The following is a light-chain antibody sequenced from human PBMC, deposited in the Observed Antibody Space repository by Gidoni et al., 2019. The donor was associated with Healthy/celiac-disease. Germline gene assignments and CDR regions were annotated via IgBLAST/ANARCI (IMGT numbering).Light chain of an antibody. CDR3: TSDAASTTFVV. CDR2: EVS. V-gene: IGLV2-8*01. J-gene: IGLJ2*01. CDR1: SSDVGGYNY. Sequence: QSALSQRPAASGALGQSVTISCTGTSSDVGGYNYASWYQQHPGKSPKLMIYEVSKQPSGVPDRFSRSKSGHTASLTVSWLQAEDEAYYYCTSDAASTTFVVFGGGPTLTVL.